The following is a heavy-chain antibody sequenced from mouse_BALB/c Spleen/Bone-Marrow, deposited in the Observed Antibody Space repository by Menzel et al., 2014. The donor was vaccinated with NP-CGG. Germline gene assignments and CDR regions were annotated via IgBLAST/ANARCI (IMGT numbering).Heavy chain of an antibody. CDR1: GFTFSSFG. D-gene: IGHD1-1*01. CDR2: ISSGSSTI. J-gene: IGHJ2*01. Sequence: EVKVVDSGGGLVQPGGSRKLSCAASGFTFSSFGTHWVRQAPEKGLEWVAYISSGSSTIYYADTVMGRFTISRDNPKNTLFLQMTSLRSEDTAMYYCARSGSSSGYFDYWGQGTTLTVSS. CDR3: ARSGSSSGYFDY. V-gene: IGHV5-17*02.